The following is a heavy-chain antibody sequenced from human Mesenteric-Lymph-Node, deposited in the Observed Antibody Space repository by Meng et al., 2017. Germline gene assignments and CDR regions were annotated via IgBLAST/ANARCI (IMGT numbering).Heavy chain of an antibody. CDR2: IYYSGST. CDR1: GGSVSSGSYY. D-gene: IGHD5-24*01. V-gene: IGHV4-61*01. CDR3: ARDGYNEEYFQH. Sequence: QGQLKESGPGLVKPSGTLSLTCAVSGGSVSSGSYYWSWIRQPPGKGLEWIGYIYYSGSTNYNPSLKSRVTISVDTSKNQFSLKLSSVTAADTAVYYCARDGYNEEYFQHWGQGTLVTVSS. J-gene: IGHJ1*01.